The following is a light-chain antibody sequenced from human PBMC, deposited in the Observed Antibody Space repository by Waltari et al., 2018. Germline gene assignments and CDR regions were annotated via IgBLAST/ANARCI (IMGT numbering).Light chain of an antibody. Sequence: QSALTQPRSVSGSPGQSVTISCTGTSSDVGANNFVSWYQHHPDKAPKLIIYDINKRPSGFPYRFSGSKSGNTASLTISGLQAEDEADYYCCSCVGRNIYWVFGGGTKLTVL. CDR3: CSCVGRNIYWV. CDR1: SSDVGANNF. V-gene: IGLV2-11*01. J-gene: IGLJ3*02. CDR2: DIN.